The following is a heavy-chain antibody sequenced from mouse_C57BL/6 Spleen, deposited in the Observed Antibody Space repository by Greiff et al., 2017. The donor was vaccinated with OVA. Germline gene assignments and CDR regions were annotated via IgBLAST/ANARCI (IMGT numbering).Heavy chain of an antibody. CDR1: GYAFSSSW. D-gene: IGHD4-1*01. V-gene: IGHV1-82*01. CDR3: ARANWDVGWYFDV. J-gene: IGHJ1*03. CDR2: IYPGDGDT. Sequence: QVQLQQSGPELVKPGASVKISCKASGYAFSSSWMHWVKQRPGQGLEWIGRIYPGDGDTNYNGKFKGKATLTADKSSSTAYMQRSSLTSEDAAVYCCARANWDVGWYFDVWGTGTTVTVSS.